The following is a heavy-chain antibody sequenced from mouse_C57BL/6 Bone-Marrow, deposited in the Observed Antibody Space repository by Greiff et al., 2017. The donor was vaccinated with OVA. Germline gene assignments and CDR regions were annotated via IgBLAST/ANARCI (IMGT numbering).Heavy chain of an antibody. J-gene: IGHJ2*01. CDR3: ARGYSNYVFYFDY. CDR1: GYTFTRYW. Sequence: QVQLQQPGAELVKPGASVKLSCTASGYTFTRYWMSWVQQIPEQGLEWIGMIHSDSGSTNYIDKFKSKATLTVDKTSSTADMQLSSLTTEDSAVYDCARGYSNYVFYFDYWGQGTTLTVSS. D-gene: IGHD2-5*01. V-gene: IGHV1-64*01. CDR2: IHSDSGST.